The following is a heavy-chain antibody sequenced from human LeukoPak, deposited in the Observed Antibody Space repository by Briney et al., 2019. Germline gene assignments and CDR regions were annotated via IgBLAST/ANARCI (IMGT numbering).Heavy chain of an antibody. CDR3: AGVGGTNYYYYGMDV. J-gene: IGHJ6*02. CDR2: IYYSGST. Sequence: SETLSLTCTVSGGSISNYYWSWIRQPPGKGLEWIGYIYYSGSTNYNPSLKSRVTISVDTSKNQFSLKLSSVTAADTAVYYCAGVGGTNYYYYGMDVWGQGTTVTVSS. D-gene: IGHD1-26*01. CDR1: GGSISNYY. V-gene: IGHV4-59*01.